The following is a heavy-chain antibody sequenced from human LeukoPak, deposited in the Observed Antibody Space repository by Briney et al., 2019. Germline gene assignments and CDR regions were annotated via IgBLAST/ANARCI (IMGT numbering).Heavy chain of an antibody. V-gene: IGHV1-2*02. CDR1: GYTFTGYY. D-gene: IGHD6-19*01. CDR2: INPNSGGT. J-gene: IGHJ5*02. CDR3: AKGRVVAGTKSLTYNWFDP. Sequence: ASVKVSCKASGYTFTGYYIHWVRQAPGQGLEWMGWINPNSGGTKYAQKFQGRVTMTRDTSISTAYMGLSRLRSDDTAVYYCAKGRVVAGTKSLTYNWFDPWGQGTLVTVSS.